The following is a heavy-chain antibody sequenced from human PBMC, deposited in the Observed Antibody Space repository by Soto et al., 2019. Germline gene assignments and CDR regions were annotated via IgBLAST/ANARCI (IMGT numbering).Heavy chain of an antibody. V-gene: IGHV3-30-3*01. J-gene: IGHJ6*02. Sequence: PGGSLRLSCAASGFTFSSYAMHWVRQAPGKXLEWVAVISYDGSNKYYADSVKGRFTISRDNSKNTLYLQMNSLRAEDTAVYYCAREGLSSGWYSYYYYYGMDFWGQGTTVTVSS. CDR3: AREGLSSGWYSYYYYYGMDF. CDR1: GFTFSSYA. D-gene: IGHD6-19*01. CDR2: ISYDGSNK.